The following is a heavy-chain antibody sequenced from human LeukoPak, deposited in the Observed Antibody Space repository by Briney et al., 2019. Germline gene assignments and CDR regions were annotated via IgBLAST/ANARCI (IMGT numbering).Heavy chain of an antibody. V-gene: IGHV4-39*01. D-gene: IGHD3-3*01. CDR3: ARLHRRITIFGVVIMPDY. CDR1: GFTFSSYA. J-gene: IGHJ4*02. Sequence: PGGSLRLSCAASGFTFSSYAMSWVRQAPGKGLEWIGSIYYSGSTYYNPSLKSRVTISVDTSKNQFSLKLSSVTAADTAVYYCARLHRRITIFGVVIMPDYWGQGTLVTVSS. CDR2: IYYSGST.